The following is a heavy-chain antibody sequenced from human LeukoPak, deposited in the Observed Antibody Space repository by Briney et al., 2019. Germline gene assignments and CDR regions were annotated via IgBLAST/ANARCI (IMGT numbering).Heavy chain of an antibody. CDR3: AREGATQTTVTPFDY. V-gene: IGHV4-39*07. Sequence: SETLSLTCTVSGGSISSSSYYWGWIRQPPGKGLEWIGSIYYSGSTYYNPSLKSRVTISVDTSKNQFSLKLSSVTAADTAAYYCAREGATQTTVTPFDYWGQGTLVTVSS. CDR1: GGSISSSSYY. D-gene: IGHD4-17*01. CDR2: IYYSGST. J-gene: IGHJ4*02.